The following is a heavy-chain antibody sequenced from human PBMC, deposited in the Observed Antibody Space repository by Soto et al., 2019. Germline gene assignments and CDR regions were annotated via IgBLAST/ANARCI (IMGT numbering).Heavy chain of an antibody. V-gene: IGHV3-23*01. Sequence: GGSLRLSCAASGVTFSNYAMSWVRQAPGKGLEWVSIIGGSGERTYYADSVKGRFTISRDNSKNALYLQMNSLRAEDTAVYYCAKVKEGASDYWGQGTLVTVSS. J-gene: IGHJ4*02. CDR3: AKVKEGASDY. CDR1: GVTFSNYA. D-gene: IGHD1-26*01. CDR2: IGGSGERT.